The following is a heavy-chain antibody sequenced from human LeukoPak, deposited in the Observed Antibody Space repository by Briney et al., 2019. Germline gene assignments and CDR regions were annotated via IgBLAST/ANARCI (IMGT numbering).Heavy chain of an antibody. V-gene: IGHV1-2*02. Sequence: ASVKVSCKASGYTFTSYGISWVRQAPGQGLEWMGWINPNSGGTNYAQKFQGRVTMTRDTSISTAYMELSRLRSDDTAVYYCARELGDSSGYYYDYWGQGTLVTVSS. CDR2: INPNSGGT. J-gene: IGHJ4*02. CDR1: GYTFTSYG. CDR3: ARELGDSSGYYYDY. D-gene: IGHD3-22*01.